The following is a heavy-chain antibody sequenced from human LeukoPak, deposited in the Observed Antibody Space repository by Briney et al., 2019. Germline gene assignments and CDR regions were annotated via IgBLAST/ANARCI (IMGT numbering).Heavy chain of an antibody. V-gene: IGHV3-23*01. J-gene: IGHJ4*02. CDR3: AKGLVQQLVGHY. CDR2: ISGSGGST. D-gene: IGHD6-13*01. Sequence: GSLRLSCAASGFTFSSYAMSWVRQAPGKGLEWVSAISGSGGSTYYADSVKGRFTISRDNSKNTLYLQMNSLRAEDTAVYYCAKGLVQQLVGHYWGQGTLVTVSS. CDR1: GFTFSSYA.